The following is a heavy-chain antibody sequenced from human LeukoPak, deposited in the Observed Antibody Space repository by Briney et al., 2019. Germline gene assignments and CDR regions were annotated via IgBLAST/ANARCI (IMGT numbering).Heavy chain of an antibody. D-gene: IGHD5-24*01. Sequence: GGSLSLSCAASGFTFTDYYMSWIRQAPGKGLEWVSYISNSGSSTYYADSVKGRFTISRDIAKNSLYLQMNSLRAEDTAVYSCARGRDGYNSGAFDIWGQGTMVTVSS. J-gene: IGHJ3*02. CDR2: ISNSGSST. CDR3: ARGRDGYNSGAFDI. CDR1: GFTFTDYY. V-gene: IGHV3-11*04.